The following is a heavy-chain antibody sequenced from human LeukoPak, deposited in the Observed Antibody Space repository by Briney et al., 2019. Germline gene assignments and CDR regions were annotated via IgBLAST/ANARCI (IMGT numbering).Heavy chain of an antibody. CDR1: GGTFSSYA. CDR2: IIPIFGTA. CDR3: ATVSYDSSGYYYRFKYFDY. Sequence: SVKVSCKASGGTFSSYAISWVRQAPGQGLEWMGGIIPIFGTANYAQKFQGRVTITADESTSTAYMELSSLRSEDTAVYYCATVSYDSSGYYYRFKYFDYWGQGTLVTVSS. J-gene: IGHJ4*02. D-gene: IGHD3-22*01. V-gene: IGHV1-69*13.